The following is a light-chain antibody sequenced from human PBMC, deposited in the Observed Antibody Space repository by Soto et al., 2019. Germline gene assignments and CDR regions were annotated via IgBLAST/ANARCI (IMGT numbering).Light chain of an antibody. V-gene: IGKV1-5*03. CDR1: QTISSW. Sequence: DIQMTHSPSSMSGSXGGGVTIPXRASQTISSWLAWYQQKPGKAPKLLIYKASTLKSGVPSRFSGSGSGTEFTLTISSLQPDDFATYYCQHYNSYSEAFGQGTKV. CDR3: QHYNSYSEA. CDR2: KAS. J-gene: IGKJ1*01.